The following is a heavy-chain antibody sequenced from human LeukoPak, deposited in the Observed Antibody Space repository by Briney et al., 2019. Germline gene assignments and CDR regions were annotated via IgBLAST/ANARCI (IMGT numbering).Heavy chain of an antibody. CDR2: ISHSANT. CDR3: ARDGGSDQYYFDN. Sequence: SGTLSLTCAVSGASISRPYWWSWVRPPPGRGLEWIGEISHSANTHYNPSLKSRVIISVDKSKNQVSLKLNSVTAADTAMYFCARDGGSDQYYFDNWGQGTLVTVSS. CDR1: GASISRPYW. D-gene: IGHD6-19*01. J-gene: IGHJ4*02. V-gene: IGHV4-4*02.